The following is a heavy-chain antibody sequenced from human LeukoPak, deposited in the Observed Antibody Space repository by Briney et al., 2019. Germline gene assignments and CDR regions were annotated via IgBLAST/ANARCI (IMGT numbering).Heavy chain of an antibody. CDR1: GFTFSSYA. CDR2: IKQDGSEK. CDR3: AREKYSSGWYYFDY. D-gene: IGHD6-19*01. Sequence: PGGSLRLSCAASGFTFSSYAMSWVRQAPGKGLEWVANIKQDGSEKDYVDSVKGRFTISRDNAKNSLYLQMNSLRAEDTAVYYCAREKYSSGWYYFDYWGQGTLVTVSS. V-gene: IGHV3-7*01. J-gene: IGHJ4*02.